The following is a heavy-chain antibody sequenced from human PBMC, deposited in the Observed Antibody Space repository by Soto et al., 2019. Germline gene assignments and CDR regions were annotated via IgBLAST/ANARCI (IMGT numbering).Heavy chain of an antibody. D-gene: IGHD1-7*01. J-gene: IGHJ6*03. V-gene: IGHV6-1*01. CDR2: TYYRSRWYN. CDR1: GDSVSSNSAA. CDR3: AGTTSHQWYYMDV. Sequence: QVQLQESGPGLVKPSQTLSLTCAISGDSVSSNSAAWNWIRLSPPRALECLARTYYRSRWYNDYVVSVRSRITVNPDTSKNQFSLQLTSVTPEDTAVYYCAGTTSHQWYYMDVWGKGTTVTVSS.